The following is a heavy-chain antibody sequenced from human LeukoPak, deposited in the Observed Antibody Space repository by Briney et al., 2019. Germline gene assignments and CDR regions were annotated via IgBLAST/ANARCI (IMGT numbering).Heavy chain of an antibody. Sequence: PSETPSLTCTVSGGSISSGGYYWSWIRQPPGKGLEWIGYIYHSGSTYYNPSLKSRVTISVDRSKNQFSLKLRSVTAADTAVYYCARLKTWGGTQPYDYWGQGTLVTVSS. V-gene: IGHV4-30-2*01. CDR1: GGSISSGGYY. CDR2: IYHSGST. J-gene: IGHJ4*02. D-gene: IGHD2-21*01. CDR3: ARLKTWGGTQPYDY.